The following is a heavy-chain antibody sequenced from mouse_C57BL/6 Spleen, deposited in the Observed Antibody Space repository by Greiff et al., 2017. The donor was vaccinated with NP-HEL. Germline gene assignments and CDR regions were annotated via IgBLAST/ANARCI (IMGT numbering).Heavy chain of an antibody. CDR2: IWTGGGT. Sequence: VMLVESGPGLVAPSQSLSITCTVSGFSLTSYAISWVRQPPGKGLEWLGVIWTGGGTNYNSALKSRLSISKDNSTNQVFLKMNSMQTDDTARYYCARIEGDYDWYFDVWGTGTTVTVSS. D-gene: IGHD2-4*01. J-gene: IGHJ1*03. V-gene: IGHV2-9-1*01. CDR3: ARIEGDYDWYFDV. CDR1: GFSLTSYA.